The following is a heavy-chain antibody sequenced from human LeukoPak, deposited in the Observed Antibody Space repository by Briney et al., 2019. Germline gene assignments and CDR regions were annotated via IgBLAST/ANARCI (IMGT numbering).Heavy chain of an antibody. D-gene: IGHD6-13*01. J-gene: IGHJ3*02. Sequence: GGSLRLSCAASGFNFSTYGMHWVRQAPGKGLEWVTFIRFDGSNKYYVDSVRGRFTISRDNSKDTLYLEMNSLRAEDTAVYYCATQYSSSWLGNAFDIWGQGTMVTVSS. CDR2: IRFDGSNK. CDR1: GFNFSTYG. CDR3: ATQYSSSWLGNAFDI. V-gene: IGHV3-30*02.